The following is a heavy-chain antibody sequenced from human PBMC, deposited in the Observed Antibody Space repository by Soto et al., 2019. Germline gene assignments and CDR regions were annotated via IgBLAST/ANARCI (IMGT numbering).Heavy chain of an antibody. D-gene: IGHD2-15*01. CDR1: GGSISSSSSY. CDR2: IYYSGST. Sequence: SETLSLTCTVSGGSISSSSSYWGWIRQPPGKGLDWIGNIYYSGSTYYNPSLKSRVTISVDTSKNQFSLKLSSVTAADTAVYYCARHQGYCRGGSCYRNWFDPWGQGTLVTVS. CDR3: ARHQGYCRGGSCYRNWFDP. V-gene: IGHV4-39*01. J-gene: IGHJ5*02.